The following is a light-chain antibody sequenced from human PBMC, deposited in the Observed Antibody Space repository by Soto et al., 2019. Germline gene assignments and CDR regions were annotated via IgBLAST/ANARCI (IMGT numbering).Light chain of an antibody. V-gene: IGKV3-15*01. CDR1: QSVSNY. CDR2: DAS. J-gene: IGKJ1*01. CDR3: QQYNSWLWT. Sequence: EIVLTQSPATLSLSPGERATLSCRASQSVSNYLVWYQQKPGQAPRLLIYDASNRATGIPARFSGSGSGTEFTLIISSLQSEDSAVYYCQQYNSWLWTFGQGTKVDIK.